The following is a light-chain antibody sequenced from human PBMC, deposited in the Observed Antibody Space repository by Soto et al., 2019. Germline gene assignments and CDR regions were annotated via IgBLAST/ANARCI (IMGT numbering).Light chain of an antibody. J-gene: IGKJ5*01. CDR1: QSVSSN. V-gene: IGKV3D-15*01. CDR2: DAS. CDR3: QQYNNGLPIT. Sequence: EIVFTHSPGTLSVSPGERATLSCRASQSVSSNYLAWYQQKPGQAPRLLIYDASTRATGIPARFSGSGSGTEFILTISSLQSEDFGVYYCQQYNNGLPITFGQGTRLEIK.